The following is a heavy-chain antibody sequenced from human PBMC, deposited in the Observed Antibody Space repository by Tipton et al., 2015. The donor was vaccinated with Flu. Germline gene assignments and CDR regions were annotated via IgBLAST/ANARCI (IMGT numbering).Heavy chain of an antibody. J-gene: IGHJ4*02. V-gene: IGHV3-23*01. CDR1: GFTFSAYA. Sequence: SLRLSCAASGFTFSAYAMSWVRQAPGKGLEWVSTIGVRGSGTYYAGSVKGRFTISRDSSKNTLYLQMTSLRVEDTAIYYCAKDRSRVVVGLVAADWGQGTPVTVSS. D-gene: IGHD2-15*01. CDR2: IGVRGSGT. CDR3: AKDRSRVVVGLVAAD.